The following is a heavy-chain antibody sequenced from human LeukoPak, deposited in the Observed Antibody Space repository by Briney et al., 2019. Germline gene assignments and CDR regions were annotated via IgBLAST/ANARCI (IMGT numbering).Heavy chain of an antibody. Sequence: GGSLRLSCAAPGFTSSDFGMHWVRQAPGKGLEWVALIRSDGSNKYYAESVKGRFTISRDSSKNTLFLQMNSLRVEDTAVYYCAKDRDDYGNDCWGQGLLVTVST. D-gene: IGHD4-17*01. CDR1: GFTSSDFG. V-gene: IGHV3-30*02. CDR3: AKDRDDYGNDC. J-gene: IGHJ4*02. CDR2: IRSDGSNK.